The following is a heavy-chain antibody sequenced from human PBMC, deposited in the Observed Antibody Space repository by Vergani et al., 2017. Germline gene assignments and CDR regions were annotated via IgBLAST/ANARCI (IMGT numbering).Heavy chain of an antibody. CDR1: GFTFDDYA. CDR2: INWNSDSI. CDR3: AREGGATVPYYYYYGMDV. D-gene: IGHD4-17*01. J-gene: IGHJ6*02. V-gene: IGHV3-9*01. Sequence: VQLVESGGGVVQPGGSLRLSCAASGFTFDDYAMHWVRQAPGKGLEWVSGINWNSDSIAYADSVKGRFTISRDNSKNTLYLQMYSLRAEDTAVYYCAREGGATVPYYYYYGMDVWGQGP.